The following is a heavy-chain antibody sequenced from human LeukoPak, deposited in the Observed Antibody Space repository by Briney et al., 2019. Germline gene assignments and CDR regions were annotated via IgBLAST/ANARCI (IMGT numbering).Heavy chain of an antibody. CDR1: GFTFSSYA. V-gene: IGHV3-23*01. CDR3: AKDLIGPSLFGFPSFDY. CDR2: ISGSGGST. Sequence: PGGSLRLSCAASGFTFSSYAMSWVRQAPGKGLEWVSAISGSGGSTYYADSVKGRFTISRDNSKNTLYLQMNSLRAEDTAVYYCAKDLIGPSLFGFPSFDYWGQGTLVTVSS. J-gene: IGHJ4*02. D-gene: IGHD3-16*01.